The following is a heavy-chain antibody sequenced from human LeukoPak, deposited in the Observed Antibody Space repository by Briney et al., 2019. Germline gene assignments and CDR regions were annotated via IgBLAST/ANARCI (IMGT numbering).Heavy chain of an antibody. CDR2: INSDGSST. CDR1: GFTFSSYW. CDR3: ARERTSGWYPGYFDY. Sequence: GGSLRLSCAASGFTFSSYWMHWVRQAPGKGLVWVSRINSDGSSTSYADSVKGRFTISRDNAKNTLYLQMNSLRAEDTAVYYCARERTSGWYPGYFDYWGQGTLVTVCS. V-gene: IGHV3-74*01. D-gene: IGHD6-19*01. J-gene: IGHJ4*02.